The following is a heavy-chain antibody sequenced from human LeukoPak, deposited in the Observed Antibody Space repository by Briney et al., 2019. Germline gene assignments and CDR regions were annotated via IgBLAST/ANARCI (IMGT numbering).Heavy chain of an antibody. J-gene: IGHJ3*02. V-gene: IGHV4-34*01. CDR2: INHSGST. Sequence: MASETLSLTCAVYGGSFSGYYWSWIRQPPGKGLEWIGEINHSGSTNYNPSLKSRVTISVDTSKNQFSLKLSSVTAADTAVYYCARERATYDSSGYYGRDAFDIWGQGTMVTVSS. D-gene: IGHD3-22*01. CDR3: ARERATYDSSGYYGRDAFDI. CDR1: GGSFSGYY.